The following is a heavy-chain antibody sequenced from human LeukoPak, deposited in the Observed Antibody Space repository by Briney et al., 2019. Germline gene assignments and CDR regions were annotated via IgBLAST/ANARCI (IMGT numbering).Heavy chain of an antibody. Sequence: PSETLSLTCTVSGVSISSGGYYWSWIRQSPGKGLEWIGYLYYSGSTNYNPSLKSRVTISVDTSKNQLSLKLSSVTAADTAVYYCARGWYGNTWRGSMDVWGQGTTVTVSS. D-gene: IGHD6-13*01. CDR2: LYYSGST. V-gene: IGHV4-61*08. CDR1: GVSISSGGYY. CDR3: ARGWYGNTWRGSMDV. J-gene: IGHJ6*02.